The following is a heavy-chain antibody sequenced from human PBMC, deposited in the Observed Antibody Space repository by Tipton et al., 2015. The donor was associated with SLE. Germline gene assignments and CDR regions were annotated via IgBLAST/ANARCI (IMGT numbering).Heavy chain of an antibody. V-gene: IGHV4-38-2*02. CDR2: VHHSGST. J-gene: IGHJ4*02. Sequence: TLSLTCSVSGYAISSGYYWGWIRQSPGMGLEWIGSVHHSGSTDYNPSLKSRVIMSVDTSKNQFSLNLISVTAADTAAYYCARLPRSGGWYEDYWGQGILVTVSS. CDR3: ARLPRSGGWYEDY. D-gene: IGHD6-19*01. CDR1: GYAISSGYY.